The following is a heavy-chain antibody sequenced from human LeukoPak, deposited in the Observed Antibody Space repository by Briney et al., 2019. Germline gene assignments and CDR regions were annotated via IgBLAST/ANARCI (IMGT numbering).Heavy chain of an antibody. Sequence: ASVKVSCKASGYTFTGYYMHWVRQAPEQGLEWLGWINPNSGGTNYAQKFQGRVTMTRDTSISTANMELSRLRFDDTAVYYCARDLGYSGYDYWGQGTLVTVSS. D-gene: IGHD5-12*01. CDR2: INPNSGGT. V-gene: IGHV1-2*02. CDR3: ARDLGYSGYDY. CDR1: GYTFTGYY. J-gene: IGHJ4*02.